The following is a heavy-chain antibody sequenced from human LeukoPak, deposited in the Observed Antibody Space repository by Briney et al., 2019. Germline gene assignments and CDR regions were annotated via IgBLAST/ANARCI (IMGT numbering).Heavy chain of an antibody. CDR2: IYHSGST. Sequence: SETLSLTCTVSGGSISSGDYYWSWIRQPPGKGLEWIGYIYHSGSTNYNPSLKSQITISVDRSKNQFSLKLSSVTAADTAVYFCARVPIVPAAKADAFDIWGQGTMVTVSS. J-gene: IGHJ3*02. D-gene: IGHD2-2*01. CDR3: ARVPIVPAAKADAFDI. CDR1: GGSISSGDYY. V-gene: IGHV4-30-2*01.